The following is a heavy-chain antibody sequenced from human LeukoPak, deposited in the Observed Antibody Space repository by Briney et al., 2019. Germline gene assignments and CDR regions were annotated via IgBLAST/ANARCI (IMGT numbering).Heavy chain of an antibody. CDR2: FDPEDGET. D-gene: IGHD3-10*01. CDR3: ATGRITMVRGRYFDY. CDR1: GYTLTELS. Sequence: ASVTVSFKVSGYTLTELSMHWVRQAPGKGLEWMGGFDPEDGETIYAQKFQGRVTMTEDTSTDTAYMELSSLRSEDTAVYYCATGRITMVRGRYFDYWGQGALVTVSS. V-gene: IGHV1-24*01. J-gene: IGHJ4*02.